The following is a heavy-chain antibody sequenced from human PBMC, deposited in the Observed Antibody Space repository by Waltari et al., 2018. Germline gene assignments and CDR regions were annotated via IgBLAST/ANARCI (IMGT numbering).Heavy chain of an antibody. J-gene: IGHJ4*02. CDR1: GYTFTGYY. CDR3: ARIASYGDYEYYFDY. D-gene: IGHD4-17*01. V-gene: IGHV1-2*02. Sequence: QVQLVQSGAEVKKPGASVKVSCKASGYTFTGYYMHWVRQAPGQGLEWMGWINPKWGGTNYAQKFQGRVTMTRDTYIRTAYMELSRLRSDDTAVYYCARIASYGDYEYYFDYWGQGTLVTVSS. CDR2: INPKWGGT.